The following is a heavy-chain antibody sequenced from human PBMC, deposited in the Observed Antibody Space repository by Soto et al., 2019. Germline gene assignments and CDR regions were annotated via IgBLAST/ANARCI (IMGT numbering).Heavy chain of an antibody. Sequence: ASVKVSCKVSGYTLTELSMHWVRQAPGKGLEWMGVINPGGGDTSYAQKFQGRVTMTRDTSTSTVYMELSSLRSEDTAVYYCARSLNRGVVVAATGFDYWGQGTLVTVSS. CDR3: ARSLNRGVVVAATGFDY. J-gene: IGHJ4*02. CDR2: INPGGGDT. V-gene: IGHV1-46*01. CDR1: GYTLTELS. D-gene: IGHD2-15*01.